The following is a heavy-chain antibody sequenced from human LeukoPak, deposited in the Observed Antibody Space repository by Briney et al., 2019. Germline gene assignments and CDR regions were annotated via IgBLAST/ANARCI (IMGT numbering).Heavy chain of an antibody. J-gene: IGHJ4*02. CDR3: ARDQVWFGDSTSDY. D-gene: IGHD3-10*01. CDR2: IYSGGST. Sequence: PGGSLRLSCAASGFTVSSNYMSWVRQAPGKGLEWVSVIYSGGSTYYADSVKGRFTISRDNSKNTLYLQINSLRAEDTAVYYYARDQVWFGDSTSDYWGQGTLVTVSS. CDR1: GFTVSSNY. V-gene: IGHV3-66*01.